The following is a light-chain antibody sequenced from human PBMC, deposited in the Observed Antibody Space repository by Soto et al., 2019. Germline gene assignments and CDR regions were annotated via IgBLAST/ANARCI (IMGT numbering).Light chain of an antibody. CDR2: GAA. CDR3: QHYNNAPYT. CDR1: QSVFSS. V-gene: IGKV3-15*01. J-gene: IGKJ2*01. Sequence: EIVLTQSPATLSVSPGERATLSCRASQSVFSSLAWFQQKPGQAPRLLIYGAATRATGIPARFSGSGSGTEFSLTISSLEPEDVATYYCQHYNNAPYTFGQGTKLEIK.